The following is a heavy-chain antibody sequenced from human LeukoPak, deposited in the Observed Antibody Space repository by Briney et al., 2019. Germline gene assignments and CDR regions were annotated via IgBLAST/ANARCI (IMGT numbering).Heavy chain of an antibody. V-gene: IGHV1-69*04. J-gene: IGHJ6*02. D-gene: IGHD5-18*01. Sequence: ASVKVSFKTSGGTFSSSAITWVRQAPGQGLEWMGRIIPVLNITTYAQKFQGSVTITADTSTSTVYMELSSLRSEETAVYYCARDQGLTAPPPYGLDVWGQGTTVIVSS. CDR3: ARDQGLTAPPPYGLDV. CDR2: IIPVLNIT. CDR1: GGTFSSSA.